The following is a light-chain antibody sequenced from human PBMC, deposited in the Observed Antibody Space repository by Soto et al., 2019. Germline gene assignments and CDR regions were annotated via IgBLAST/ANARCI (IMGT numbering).Light chain of an antibody. CDR1: QTVGTY. CDR3: QQSYNRPT. Sequence: IVLTQSPATLSLSPGERATLSCRASQTVGTYLAWYQQKPGQAPRLLIYGASNRATGVPPRFSGSGSGTDFTLSNSDAEPDDFAGYYCQQSYNRPTFGQGTRLEI. J-gene: IGKJ5*01. V-gene: IGKV3-11*01. CDR2: GAS.